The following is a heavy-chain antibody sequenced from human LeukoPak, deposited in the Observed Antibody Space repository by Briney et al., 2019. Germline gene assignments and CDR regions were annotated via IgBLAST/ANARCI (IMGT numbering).Heavy chain of an antibody. CDR2: ISSSGSTI. D-gene: IGHD4-23*01. CDR3: ARDYRVTNDYGGTHFDY. Sequence: GGSLRLSCAASGFTFSSYEMNWVRQAPGKGLEWVSYISSSGSTIYYADSVKGRFTISRDNAKNSLYLQMNSLRAEDTAVYYCARDYRVTNDYGGTHFDYRGQGTLVTVSS. V-gene: IGHV3-48*03. J-gene: IGHJ4*02. CDR1: GFTFSSYE.